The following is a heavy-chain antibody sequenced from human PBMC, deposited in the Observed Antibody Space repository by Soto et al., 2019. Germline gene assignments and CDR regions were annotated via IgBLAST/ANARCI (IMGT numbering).Heavy chain of an antibody. V-gene: IGHV4-34*01. CDR3: ARGPRRAPGAKGEHLDI. Sequence: RQHPGKGLEWIGKINHSGSPTYTPSLKSRVTISVDTSKNRSSLKLSSVTAADTAVYYCARGPRRAPGAKGEHLDIFGQATMVT. CDR2: INHSGSP. D-gene: IGHD3-16*01. J-gene: IGHJ3*02.